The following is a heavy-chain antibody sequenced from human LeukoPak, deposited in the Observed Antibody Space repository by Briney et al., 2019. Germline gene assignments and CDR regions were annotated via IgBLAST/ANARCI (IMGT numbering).Heavy chain of an antibody. D-gene: IGHD4-17*01. J-gene: IGHJ6*02. Sequence: GSLRLSCAASGFTFSSYSMNWVRQAPGKGLEWVSYISSSSSTTYYADSVKGRFTISRDNSENTLYLQMNSLRAEDTAVYYCARDHMTTVTTDYYYGMDVWGQGTTVTVSS. V-gene: IGHV3-48*01. CDR2: ISSSSSTT. CDR1: GFTFSSYS. CDR3: ARDHMTTVTTDYYYGMDV.